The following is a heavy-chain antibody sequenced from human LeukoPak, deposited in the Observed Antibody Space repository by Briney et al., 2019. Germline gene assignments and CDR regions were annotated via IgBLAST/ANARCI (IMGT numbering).Heavy chain of an antibody. J-gene: IGHJ3*02. CDR1: GFTFSTYG. CDR2: VRYDGSKK. Sequence: PGGSLRLSCAASGFTFSTYGMHWVRQAPGKGLEWVAFVRYDGSKKYYTNSVKGRFTISRDNSKNTLYLQMNSLRAEDTAVYYCAKGVVGATPDAFDIWGQGTMVTVSS. D-gene: IGHD1-26*01. V-gene: IGHV3-30*02. CDR3: AKGVVGATPDAFDI.